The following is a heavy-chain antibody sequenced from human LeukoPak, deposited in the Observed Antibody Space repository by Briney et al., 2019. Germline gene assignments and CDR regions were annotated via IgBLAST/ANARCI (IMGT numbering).Heavy chain of an antibody. CDR2: IDTTSTTT. D-gene: IGHD2-15*01. CDR1: GFSFSSFT. CDR3: ARGLVVVAQYFQH. Sequence: GGSLRLSCAASGFSFSSFTMNWVRQAPGKGLEWISYIDTTSTTTNYADSVRGRFTISRDNAKNSLYLQMDSLRAEDTALYYCARGLVVVAQYFQHWGQGTLVTVSS. V-gene: IGHV3-48*01. J-gene: IGHJ1*01.